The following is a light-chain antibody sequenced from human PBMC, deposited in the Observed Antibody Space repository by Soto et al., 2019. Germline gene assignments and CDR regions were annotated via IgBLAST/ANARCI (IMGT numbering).Light chain of an antibody. V-gene: IGKV3-20*01. CDR1: QSVSNNY. CDR3: QQYGSSGT. J-gene: IGKJ1*01. CDR2: GAS. Sequence: NGVTKSPGTLSLYTGERATLSCRASQSVSNNYLAWYQQKPGQAPRLLIYGASNRATGIPDRFSGSGSGTDFTLTISRLEPEDFAVYYGQQYGSSGTLGPGTKVDIK.